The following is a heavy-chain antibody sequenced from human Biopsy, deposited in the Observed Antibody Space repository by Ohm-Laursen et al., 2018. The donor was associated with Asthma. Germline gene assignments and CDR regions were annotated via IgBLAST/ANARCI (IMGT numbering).Heavy chain of an antibody. Sequence: SSVKVPCKVSGDSFSNYAISWVRQAPGQGLEWMGGLIPVLGTPDHAQMFEGRVTITADESTSTAYMELSSLSSEDTAVYYCARGYSGSDRIVYYYSGLEVWGQGTTVTVSS. V-gene: IGHV1-69*01. CDR3: ARGYSGSDRIVYYYSGLEV. CDR1: GDSFSNYA. D-gene: IGHD5-12*01. J-gene: IGHJ6*02. CDR2: LIPVLGTP.